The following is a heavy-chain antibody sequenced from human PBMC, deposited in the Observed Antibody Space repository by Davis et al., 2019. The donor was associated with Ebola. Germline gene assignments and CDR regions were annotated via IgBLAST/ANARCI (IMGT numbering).Heavy chain of an antibody. D-gene: IGHD2-15*01. CDR1: GGSISSGSYY. Sequence: PSETLSLTCTVSGGSISSGSYYWSWIRQPPGKGLEWIGEINHSGSTNYNPSLKSRVTISVDTSKNQFSLKLSSVTAADTAVYYCARGGGGSYFWGQGTLVTVSS. CDR2: INHSGST. V-gene: IGHV4-39*07. J-gene: IGHJ4*02. CDR3: ARGGGGSYF.